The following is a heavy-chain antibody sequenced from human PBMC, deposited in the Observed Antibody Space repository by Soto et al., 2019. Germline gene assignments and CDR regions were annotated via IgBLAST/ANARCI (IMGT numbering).Heavy chain of an antibody. D-gene: IGHD3-3*01. CDR1: GFTFSNYA. J-gene: IGHJ6*02. V-gene: IGHV3-23*01. CDR2: ISGSGANT. Sequence: EVQVLESGGGLVQPGGSLRLSCAASGFTFSNYAMTWVRQAPGKGLEWVSGISGSGANTYYADSVKGRFTISRDNSKNPLYLKGSGLRAEDTAVYYCAKNRGGGGTKTIYYYGLDVWGQGTTVTVSS. CDR3: AKNRGGGGTKTIYYYGLDV.